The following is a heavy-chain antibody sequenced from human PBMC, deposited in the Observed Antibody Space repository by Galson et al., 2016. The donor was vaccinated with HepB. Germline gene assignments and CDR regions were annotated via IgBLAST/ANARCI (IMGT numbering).Heavy chain of an antibody. J-gene: IGHJ5*02. Sequence: CAIPGDSVSSHSAAWNCIWQAPSPGLAWLGRLSYRCHWPYEYNVSVQRPISINPYTSKNQSTLQLNYVSPEDTAVYYCARDPGWQYRCSGSYLGWFDPWGQGTLVTVSS. D-gene: IGHD1-26*01. CDR3: ARDPGWQYRCSGSYLGWFDP. CDR2: LSYRCHWPY. V-gene: IGHV6-1*01. CDR1: GDSVSSHSAA.